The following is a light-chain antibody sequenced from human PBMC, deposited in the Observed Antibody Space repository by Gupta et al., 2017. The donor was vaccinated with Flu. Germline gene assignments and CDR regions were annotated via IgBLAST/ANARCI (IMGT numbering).Light chain of an antibody. CDR3: CSYTIGGTPL. Sequence: SVTLSCTGTNDDFVDSKSVSWYQQHPGKAPRLLMRGVNNRPSGVSPRFSGSKSGNTASLTISGLQTEDEAHYYCCSYTIGGTPLFGRGTKVTVL. CDR1: NDDFVDSKS. CDR2: GVN. J-gene: IGLJ2*01. V-gene: IGLV2-14*03.